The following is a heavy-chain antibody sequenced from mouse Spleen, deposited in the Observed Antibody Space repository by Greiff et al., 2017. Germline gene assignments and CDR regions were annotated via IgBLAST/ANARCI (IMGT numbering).Heavy chain of an antibody. J-gene: IGHJ4*01. D-gene: IGHD1-1*01. Sequence: EVQLVESGGGLVQPGGSLKLSCATSGFTFSDYYMYWVRQTPEKRLEWVAYISNGGGSTYYPDTVKGRFTISRDNAKNTLYLQMSRLKSEDTAMYYCARRRIGNYGYAMDYWGQGTSVTVSS. V-gene: IGHV5-12*02. CDR2: ISNGGGST. CDR1: GFTFSDYY. CDR3: ARRRIGNYGYAMDY.